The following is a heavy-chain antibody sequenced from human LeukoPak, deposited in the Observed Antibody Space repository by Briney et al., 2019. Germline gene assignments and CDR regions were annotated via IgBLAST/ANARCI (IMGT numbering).Heavy chain of an antibody. J-gene: IGHJ4*02. CDR1: GGSFSGYY. Sequence: PSETLSLTCAVYGGSFSGYYWGWIRQPPGKGLEWIGEINHSGSTNYNPSLKSRVTISVDTSKNQFSLKLSSVTAADTAVYYCARGATCSGGSCYQDYWGQGTLVTVSS. D-gene: IGHD2-15*01. CDR3: ARGATCSGGSCYQDY. CDR2: INHSGST. V-gene: IGHV4-34*01.